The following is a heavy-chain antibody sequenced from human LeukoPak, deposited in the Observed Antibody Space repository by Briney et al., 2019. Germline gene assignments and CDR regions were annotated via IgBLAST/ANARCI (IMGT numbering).Heavy chain of an antibody. J-gene: IGHJ4*02. CDR3: ARDRVAAAGSFDY. Sequence: SETLSLTCTVSGGSVSSGSYYWSWMRQPPGKGLDGIGYIYYSGSTNYNPSLKSRVTISVDTSKNQFSLKLSSVTAADTAVYYCARDRVAAAGSFDYWGQGTLVTVSS. V-gene: IGHV4-61*01. D-gene: IGHD6-13*01. CDR2: IYYSGST. CDR1: GGSVSSGSYY.